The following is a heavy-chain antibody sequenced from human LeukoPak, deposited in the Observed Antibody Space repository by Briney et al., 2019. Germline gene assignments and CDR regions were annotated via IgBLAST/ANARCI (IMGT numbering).Heavy chain of an antibody. CDR1: GFTFSSYE. CDR3: AGRYCSGGSCSRGFDY. J-gene: IGHJ4*02. V-gene: IGHV3-48*03. CDR2: ISSSGSTI. D-gene: IGHD2-15*01. Sequence: GGSLRLSCAASGFTFSSYEMNWVRQAPGKGLEWVSYISSSGSTIYYADSVKGRFTISRDNAKNSLYLQMNSLRAGDTAVYYCAGRYCSGGSCSRGFDYWGQGTLVTVSS.